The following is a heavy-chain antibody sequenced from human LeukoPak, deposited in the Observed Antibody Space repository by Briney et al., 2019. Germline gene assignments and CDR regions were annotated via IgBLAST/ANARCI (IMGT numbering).Heavy chain of an antibody. D-gene: IGHD2-15*01. CDR3: AKDYCRDGNCPFPFLDS. Sequence: GGSLRLSCAVSGFTLTNHGVSRVRQAPGKGLEWVSIITGTGGRYYGDPVKGRFILSRDNSKNTVYMQMSSLRAEDTATYYCAKDYCRDGNCPFPFLDSWGQGTLVTVSS. CDR1: GFTLTNHG. J-gene: IGHJ4*02. CDR2: ITGTGGR. V-gene: IGHV3-23*01.